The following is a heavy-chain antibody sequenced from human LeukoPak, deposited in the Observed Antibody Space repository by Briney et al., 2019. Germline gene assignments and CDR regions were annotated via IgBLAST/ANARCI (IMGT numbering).Heavy chain of an antibody. V-gene: IGHV4-34*01. Sequence: SSETLSLTCAVYGGSFSGYYWSWIRQPPGKGLEWIGEINHSGSTNYNPSLKSRVTISVDTSKNQFSLKLSSVTAADTAVYYCARGFIFSGYGYQFDYWGQGTLVTVSS. D-gene: IGHD5-18*01. CDR3: ARGFIFSGYGYQFDY. CDR1: GGSFSGYY. J-gene: IGHJ4*02. CDR2: INHSGST.